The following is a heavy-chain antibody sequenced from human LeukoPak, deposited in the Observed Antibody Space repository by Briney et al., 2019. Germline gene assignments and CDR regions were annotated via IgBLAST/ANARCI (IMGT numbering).Heavy chain of an antibody. CDR3: ARYCSTATCSEGDVY. J-gene: IGHJ4*02. D-gene: IGHD2-2*01. Sequence: ASVKVSFKASGYTFTGYYIHWVRQAPGQGLEWMGWNNPNSGDTKYAQKFQGRVTMTRDTSISTAYMELNSLRSDDTAVYYYARYCSTATCSEGDVYWGQGTLVTVSS. CDR2: NNPNSGDT. CDR1: GYTFTGYY. V-gene: IGHV1-2*02.